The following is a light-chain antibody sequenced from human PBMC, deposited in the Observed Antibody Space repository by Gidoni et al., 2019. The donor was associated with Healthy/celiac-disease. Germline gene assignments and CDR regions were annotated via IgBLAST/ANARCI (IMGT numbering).Light chain of an antibody. J-gene: IGLJ2*01. V-gene: IGLV1-44*01. Sequence: QSVLTQPPSASGTPAQRVTISCSGSSSNIGNNPVNWYRQLPGTAPKLLIYSNNQWPSGVPDRFSGSKSGTSASLAISGLQSEDEADYYCVTWDDSLNGVVFGGGTKLTVL. CDR2: SNN. CDR3: VTWDDSLNGVV. CDR1: SSNIGNNP.